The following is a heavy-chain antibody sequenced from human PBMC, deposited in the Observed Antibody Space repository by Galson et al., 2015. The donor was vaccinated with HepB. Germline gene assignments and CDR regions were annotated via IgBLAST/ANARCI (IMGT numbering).Heavy chain of an antibody. D-gene: IGHD4-17*01. V-gene: IGHV3-23*01. CDR3: AKVDSYGDPTMRYYYYGMDV. J-gene: IGHJ6*02. Sequence: SLRLSCAASGFTFSSYAMSWVRQAPGKGLEWVSAISGSGGSTYYADSVKGRITISRDNSKNTLYLQMNSLRAEDTAVYYCAKVDSYGDPTMRYYYYGMDVWGQGTTVTVSS. CDR1: GFTFSSYA. CDR2: ISGSGGST.